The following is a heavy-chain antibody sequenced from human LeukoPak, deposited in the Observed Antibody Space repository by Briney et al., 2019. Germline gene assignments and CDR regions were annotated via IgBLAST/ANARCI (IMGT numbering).Heavy chain of an antibody. CDR2: ITATSRHI. Sequence: GGSLRLSCAAPGVTFSGYSVNWVRQAPGKGLEWVSAITATSRHIYYADSVKGRFTISRDNAKNSLYLQMNSLRAEDTAVYYCARDPGEGYFDYWGQGTLVTVSS. D-gene: IGHD3-16*01. CDR3: ARDPGEGYFDY. CDR1: GVTFSGYS. J-gene: IGHJ4*02. V-gene: IGHV3-21*04.